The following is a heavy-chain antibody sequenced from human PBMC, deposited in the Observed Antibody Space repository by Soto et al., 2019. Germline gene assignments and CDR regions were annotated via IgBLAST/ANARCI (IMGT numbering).Heavy chain of an antibody. J-gene: IGHJ6*02. CDR1: GYTFTGYY. CDR3: ASAGSSRVATMAYYYYGMDV. CDR2: INPNSGGT. D-gene: IGHD5-12*01. Sequence: ASVKVSCKASGYTFTGYYMHWVRQAPGQGLEWMGWINPNSGGTNYAQKFQGRVTMTRDTSISTAYMELSRLRSDDTAVYYCASAGSSRVATMAYYYYGMDVWGQGTTVTVSS. V-gene: IGHV1-2*02.